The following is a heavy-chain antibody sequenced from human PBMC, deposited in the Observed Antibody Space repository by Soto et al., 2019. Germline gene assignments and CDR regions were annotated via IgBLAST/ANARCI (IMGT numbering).Heavy chain of an antibody. V-gene: IGHV3-11*06. J-gene: IGHJ4*02. Sequence: GSLRLSCAASGFNFSDHYMNWIRQAPGKGLEWVSYISGSSRYTNFADSVKGRSTISRDNAKNSLYLQMNSLRAEDTAVYYCARHTSGWHYYDYWGQGTPVTVSS. CDR3: ARHTSGWHYYDY. CDR2: ISGSSRYT. D-gene: IGHD6-19*01. CDR1: GFNFSDHY.